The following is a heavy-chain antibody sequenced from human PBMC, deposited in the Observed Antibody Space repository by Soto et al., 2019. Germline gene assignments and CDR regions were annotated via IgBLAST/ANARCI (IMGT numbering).Heavy chain of an antibody. J-gene: IGHJ4*02. CDR3: ARSRYTSGWWTPPFDY. Sequence: QVQLQESGPGLVKPSESLSLTCAVSGGSISSYYWSWIRQPPGKGLEWIGYIYYSGSTNYNPSLTRRVTISVDTSKNQFSPKLTSVTAADTAVYYCARSRYTSGWWTPPFDYWGQGTLVTVSS. D-gene: IGHD6-19*01. V-gene: IGHV4-59*12. CDR2: IYYSGST. CDR1: GGSISSYY.